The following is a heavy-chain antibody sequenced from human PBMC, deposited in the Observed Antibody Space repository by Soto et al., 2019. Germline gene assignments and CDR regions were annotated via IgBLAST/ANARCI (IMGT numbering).Heavy chain of an antibody. CDR2: LHYNGFA. J-gene: IGHJ4*02. CDR1: GASMYDYY. CDR3: ARSGHIFAGVF. D-gene: IGHD3-16*01. V-gene: IGHV4-59*01. Sequence: QVQLQESGPGLLKPSATLSLTCTVSGASMYDYYGSWIRQSPGKGLEHIGYLHYNGFAEYSPSLRSRVFISMDTSKNQFSLRLISVTAADTEIYYCARSGHIFAGVFWGQGILVTVSS.